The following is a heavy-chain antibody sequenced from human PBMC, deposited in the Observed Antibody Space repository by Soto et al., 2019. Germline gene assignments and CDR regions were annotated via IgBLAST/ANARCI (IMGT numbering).Heavy chain of an antibody. J-gene: IGHJ4*02. D-gene: IGHD2-21*01. CDR1: GFIFSNYV. CDR2: MSYDGTTK. Sequence: QVQLVESGGGVVQPGRSLRLSCAASGFIFSNYVMYWVRQAPGKGLEWVAFMSYDGTTKYYADSVKGRFTISRVNSKNTLYLQMNNLRPEDTGVYYCAREVLWSRYFDYWGQGTLVTVSS. V-gene: IGHV3-30-3*01. CDR3: AREVLWSRYFDY.